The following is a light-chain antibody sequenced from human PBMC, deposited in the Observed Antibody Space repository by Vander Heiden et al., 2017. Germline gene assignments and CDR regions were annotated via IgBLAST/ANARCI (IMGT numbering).Light chain of an antibody. CDR1: QRISSY. J-gene: IGKJ4*01. CDR3: QQSDSTPLT. CDR2: SAS. V-gene: IGKV1-39*01. Sequence: DIQMTQSPSSLSASVGDRVTITCRASQRISSYLNWYQQKPGKAPILLIYSASSLESGVPSRFSGGGSGTDFTLTISTLQPEDFAAYYCQQSDSTPLTFGGGTKVEIK.